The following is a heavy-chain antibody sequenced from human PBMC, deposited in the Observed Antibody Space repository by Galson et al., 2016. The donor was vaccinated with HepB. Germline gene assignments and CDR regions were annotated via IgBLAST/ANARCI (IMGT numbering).Heavy chain of an antibody. CDR1: GFTFSSYW. D-gene: IGHD5-12*01. Sequence: SLRLSCAASGFTFSSYWLSWVRQAPGKGLEWVASVKRDGTERYYVDSVKGRFTISRDNTENSLFLQMDGLRAEDTAAYFCARGGGHDLDSWGQGILVTVSS. J-gene: IGHJ4*02. V-gene: IGHV3-7*03. CDR3: ARGGGHDLDS. CDR2: VKRDGTER.